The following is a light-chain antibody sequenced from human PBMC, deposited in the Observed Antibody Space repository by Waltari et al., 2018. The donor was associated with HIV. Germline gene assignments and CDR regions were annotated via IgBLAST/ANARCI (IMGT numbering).Light chain of an antibody. J-gene: IGKJ4*01. V-gene: IGKV3-15*01. Sequence: EIVMTQSPATLSVSPGERAPLPCRASQSIINNLAWYQHKPGQAPRLLISAASTRATGFPARFSGSGWGTEFTLTISSLQSEDSAVYYCQQYNNWPLTFGGGTKVEIK. CDR2: AAS. CDR1: QSIINN. CDR3: QQYNNWPLT.